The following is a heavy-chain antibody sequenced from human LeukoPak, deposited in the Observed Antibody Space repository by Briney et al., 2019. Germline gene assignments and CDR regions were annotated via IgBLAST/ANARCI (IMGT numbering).Heavy chain of an antibody. CDR3: AIVERSTNY. Sequence: GGSLRLSCAAAGFTFSNYGMSWVRQAPGKGLEWVSSIGPTGATTYYADSLKGGFTISRDNSKNTLHLQMNSLRAEDTAIYYCAIVERSTNYWGQGTLVTVSS. J-gene: IGHJ4*02. CDR2: IGPTGATT. V-gene: IGHV3-23*01. CDR1: GFTFSNYG. D-gene: IGHD2/OR15-2a*01.